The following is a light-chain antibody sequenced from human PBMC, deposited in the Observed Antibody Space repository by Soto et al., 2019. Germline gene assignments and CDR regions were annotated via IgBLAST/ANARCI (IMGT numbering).Light chain of an antibody. Sequence: ELVLTQSPGTLSVSPGERATLSCRTSQSVSSNYLAWYQQKPGQAPRLLIYGASSRATGIPDRFSGSGSGTDFTLTISRLEPEDFAVYYCQQYGSSGRTFGQGTKVDIK. V-gene: IGKV3-20*01. CDR2: GAS. CDR3: QQYGSSGRT. J-gene: IGKJ1*01. CDR1: QSVSSNY.